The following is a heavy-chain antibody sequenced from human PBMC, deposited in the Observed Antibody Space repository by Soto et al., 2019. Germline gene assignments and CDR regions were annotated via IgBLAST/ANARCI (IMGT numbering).Heavy chain of an antibody. Sequence: ASVKVSCKASGYTFTSYAMHWVRQAPGQRLEWMGWINAGNGNTKYSQKFQGRVTITRDTSASTAYMELRSLRSDDTAVYYCARDIAAAAHYGMYFWGQGTTVTVSS. CDR2: INAGNGNT. D-gene: IGHD6-13*01. CDR1: GYTFTSYA. V-gene: IGHV1-3*01. CDR3: ARDIAAAAHYGMYF. J-gene: IGHJ6*02.